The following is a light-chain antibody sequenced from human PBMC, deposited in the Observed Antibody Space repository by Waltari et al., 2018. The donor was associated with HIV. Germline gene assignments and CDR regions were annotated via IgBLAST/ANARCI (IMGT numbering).Light chain of an antibody. CDR1: SSDVGASNY. V-gene: IGLV2-8*01. Sequence: QPALAQPPSASGSAGQSVTTPCPGPSSDVGASNYVSWYQQHPGKSPKLIIYDVTKRPSGVPDRFSGSKSGNTASLTVSGLQGEDEADYYCSSYADSDTPVVFGGGTKLTVL. J-gene: IGLJ2*01. CDR3: SSYADSDTPVV. CDR2: DVT.